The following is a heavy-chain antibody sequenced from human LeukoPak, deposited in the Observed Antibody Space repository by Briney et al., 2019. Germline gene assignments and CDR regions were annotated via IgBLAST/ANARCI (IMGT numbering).Heavy chain of an antibody. J-gene: IGHJ4*02. CDR1: GYTFTGYY. D-gene: IGHD2-2*01. CDR3: AREILRVVVPAALDY. V-gene: IGHV1-2*02. CDR2: INPNSGGT. Sequence: GASVKVSCKASGYTFTGYYMHWVRQAPGQGLEWMGWINPNSGGTNYAQKFQGRVTMTRDTSISTAYMELSRLRSDDTAVYYCAREILRVVVPAALDYWGQGTLVTVSS.